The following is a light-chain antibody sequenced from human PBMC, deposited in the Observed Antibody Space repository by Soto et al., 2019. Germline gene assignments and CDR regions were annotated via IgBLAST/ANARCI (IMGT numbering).Light chain of an antibody. Sequence: EIVLTQSPATLSLSPGERATLSCRASQSISSYLVWYQQKTGQAATRLIYYASNRATGIPARLSGGGSGTAFFLPIISLEPEDFAVYYCQQRFNWPPLTFGQGTRLEIK. J-gene: IGKJ5*01. V-gene: IGKV3-11*01. CDR2: YAS. CDR3: QQRFNWPPLT. CDR1: QSISSY.